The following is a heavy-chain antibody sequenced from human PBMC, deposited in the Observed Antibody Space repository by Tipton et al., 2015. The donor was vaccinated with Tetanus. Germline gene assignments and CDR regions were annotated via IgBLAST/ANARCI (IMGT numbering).Heavy chain of an antibody. J-gene: IGHJ4*02. CDR1: GLIFSSYG. CDR3: AREADCSGGSCFSGDFDT. CDR2: SWYDGTDK. V-gene: IGHV3-33*01. Sequence: SGLIFSSYGIHWVRQAPGKGLEWVAVSWYDGTDKYYADSVKGRFTISRDNSKNTLYLQRNSLRAEDTAVYYCAREADCSGGSCFSGDFDTWGQGTQVTVSS. D-gene: IGHD2-15*01.